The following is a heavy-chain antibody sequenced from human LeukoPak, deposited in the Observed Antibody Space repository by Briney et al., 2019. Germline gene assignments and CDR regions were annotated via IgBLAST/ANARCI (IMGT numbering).Heavy chain of an antibody. CDR1: GYTFTSYD. CDR2: MNPNSGNT. J-gene: IGHJ4*02. CDR3: ARDLYSGEWDPMGDY. V-gene: IGHV1-8*03. Sequence: GASVKVSCKASGYTFTSYDINWVRQATGQGLEWMGWMNPNSGNTAYAQKFQGRVTITRNTSIGTAYMELSSLRSDDTAVYYCARDLYSGEWDPMGDYWGQGTLVTVSS. D-gene: IGHD1-26*01.